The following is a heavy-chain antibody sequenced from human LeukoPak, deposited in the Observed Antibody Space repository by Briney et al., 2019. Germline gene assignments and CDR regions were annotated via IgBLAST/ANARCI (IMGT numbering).Heavy chain of an antibody. J-gene: IGHJ4*02. V-gene: IGHV1-18*01. Sequence: VASVKVSCKASGGTFSSYAISWVRQAPGQGLEWMGWISAYNGNTNYAQKLQGRVTMTTDTSTSTAYMELRSLRSDDTAVYYCARDSYVVATLRHFDYWGQGTLVTVSS. CDR2: ISAYNGNT. D-gene: IGHD5-12*01. CDR1: GGTFSSYA. CDR3: ARDSYVVATLRHFDY.